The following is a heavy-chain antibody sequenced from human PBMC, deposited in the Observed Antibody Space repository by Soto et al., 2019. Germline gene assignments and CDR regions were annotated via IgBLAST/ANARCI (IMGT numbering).Heavy chain of an antibody. CDR1: GGSVTSHND. CDR2: IYHSGRT. J-gene: IGHJ5*02. CDR3: ARTGKFYYYDTTGLPFDP. D-gene: IGHD3-22*01. V-gene: IGHV4-4*02. Sequence: PSETLSLTRAVSGGSVTSHNDWSWVRQPPGKGLEWIGEIYHSGRTNYNPSLKSRATLSIDKSKNQFSLTLTSVTAADTAVYFCARTGKFYYYDTTGLPFDPWGPGILVTVSS.